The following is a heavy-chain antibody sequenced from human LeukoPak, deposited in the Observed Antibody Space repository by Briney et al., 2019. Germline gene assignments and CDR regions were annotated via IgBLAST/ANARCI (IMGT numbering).Heavy chain of an antibody. Sequence: GGSLRLSCAASGFTFSRSWMHWVRQAPGKGLVWVSRINDDGSTTSYADSVKGRFTISRDNAKNTLYLQMNSLRAEDTAVYYCARGPAANSGNYYVGDYWGQGALVTVSS. V-gene: IGHV3-74*01. J-gene: IGHJ4*02. CDR3: ARGPAANSGNYYVGDY. CDR1: GFTFSRSW. D-gene: IGHD1-26*01. CDR2: INDDGSTT.